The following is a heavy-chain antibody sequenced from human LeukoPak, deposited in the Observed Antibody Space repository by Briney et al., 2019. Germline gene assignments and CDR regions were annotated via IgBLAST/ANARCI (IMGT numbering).Heavy chain of an antibody. CDR1: GGSISSYY. CDR2: IYYSGST. V-gene: IGHV4-59*01. Sequence: SETLSLTCTVSGGSISSYYWSWIRQPPGKGLEWVGYIYYSGSTNYNPPLKSRVTISVDTSKNQFSLKLSSVTAADTAVYYCARVKEATISYFDYWGQGTLVTVSS. CDR3: ARVKEATISYFDY. J-gene: IGHJ4*02. D-gene: IGHD5-12*01.